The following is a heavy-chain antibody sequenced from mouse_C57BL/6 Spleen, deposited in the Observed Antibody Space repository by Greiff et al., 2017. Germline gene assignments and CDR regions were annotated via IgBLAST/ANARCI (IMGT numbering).Heavy chain of an antibody. D-gene: IGHD4-1*01. J-gene: IGHJ3*01. V-gene: IGHV1-55*01. CDR1: GYTFTSYW. CDR2: IYPGSGST. CDR3: ARSNWDVGAWFAY. Sequence: QVQLQQPGAELVKPGASVKMSCKASGYTFTSYWITWVKQRPGQGLEWIGDIYPGSGSTNYNEKFTSKATLTVDTSSSTAYMQLSSLTSEDSAVYYCARSNWDVGAWFAYWGQGTLVTVSA.